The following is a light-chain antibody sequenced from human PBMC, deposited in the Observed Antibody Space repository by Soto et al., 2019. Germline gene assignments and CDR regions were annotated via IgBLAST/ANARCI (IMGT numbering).Light chain of an antibody. J-gene: IGLJ1*01. CDR2: EAV. Sequence: QSALTQPPSASGSPGQSVTISCTGTKSDIGVYDFVSWYQHHPGKAPRLIIYEAVQRPSGVPDRFSGSKSGNTASLTVSGLQAADEADYFCKSYAGSNTYVFGSRTKVTVL. CDR1: KSDIGVYDF. CDR3: KSYAGSNTYV. V-gene: IGLV2-8*01.